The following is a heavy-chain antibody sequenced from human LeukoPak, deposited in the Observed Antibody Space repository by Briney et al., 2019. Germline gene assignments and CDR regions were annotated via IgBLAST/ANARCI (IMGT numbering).Heavy chain of an antibody. J-gene: IGHJ5*02. CDR1: GFTFSSYG. V-gene: IGHV3-33*06. CDR2: IWYDGSNK. CDR3: AKGSALAAITSWERFDP. D-gene: IGHD2-15*01. Sequence: PGRSLRLSCAASGFTFSSYGMHWVRQAPGKGLEWVAVIWYDGSNKYYADSVKGRFTISRDNSKNTLYLQMNSLRAEDTAVYYCAKGSALAAITSWERFDPWGQGTLVTVSS.